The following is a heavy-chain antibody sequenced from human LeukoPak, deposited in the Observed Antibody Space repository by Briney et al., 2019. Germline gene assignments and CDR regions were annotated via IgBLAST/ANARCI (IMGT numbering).Heavy chain of an antibody. V-gene: IGHV3-74*01. J-gene: IGHJ6*03. CDR2: INPDGHRA. Sequence: GGSLRLSCAASGLTFSNNWMHWVRQAPGKGLVWVSRINPDGHRADYATSVKGRFTISRDNAKNTLYLQANNLRAEDTAVYYCVRGAEVVPTDIGVYYYYFMDVWGKGTPVTVSS. CDR1: GLTFSNNW. D-gene: IGHD3-22*01. CDR3: VRGAEVVPTDIGVYYYYFMDV.